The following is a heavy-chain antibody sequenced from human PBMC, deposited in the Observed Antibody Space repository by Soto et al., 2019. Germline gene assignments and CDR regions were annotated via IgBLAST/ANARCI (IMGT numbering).Heavy chain of an antibody. Sequence: GGSLRLSCAASGFTFSSYAMHWVRQAPGKGLEWVAVISYDGSNKYYADSLKLSSVTAADTAVYFCATQSYSNSGAYYYYAMDVWGQGTTVTVSS. CDR1: GFTFSSYA. D-gene: IGHD4-4*01. CDR3: V. CDR2: ISYDGSNK. V-gene: IGHV3-30-3*01. J-gene: IGHJ6*02.